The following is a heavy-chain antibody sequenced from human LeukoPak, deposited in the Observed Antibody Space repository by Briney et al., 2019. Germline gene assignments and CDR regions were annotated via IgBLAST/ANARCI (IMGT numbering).Heavy chain of an antibody. V-gene: IGHV1-24*01. J-gene: IGHJ6*04. D-gene: IGHD2-15*01. CDR3: ATSGSHPSLYYYYGMDV. CDR2: FDPEDGET. Sequence: ASVMVSCKVSGYTLTELSMHWVRQAPGKGLEWMGGFDPEDGETIYAQKFQGRVTMTEDTSTDTAYMELSSLRSEDTAVYYCATSGSHPSLYYYYGMDVWGKGTTVTVSS. CDR1: GYTLTELS.